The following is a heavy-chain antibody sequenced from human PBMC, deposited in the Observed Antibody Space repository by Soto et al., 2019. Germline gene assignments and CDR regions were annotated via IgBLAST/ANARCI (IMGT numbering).Heavy chain of an antibody. D-gene: IGHD2-15*01. CDR2: INHSGST. CDR3: ARGHYCSGGSCYYYYYYGMDV. J-gene: IGHJ6*02. V-gene: IGHV4-34*01. CDR1: GGSFSGYY. Sequence: SETLSLTCAVYGGSFSGYYWSWIRQPPGKGLEWIGEINHSGSTNYNPSLKSRVTISVDTSKNQFSLKLSSVTAADTAVYYCARGHYCSGGSCYYYYYYGMDVWGQGTTVTVS.